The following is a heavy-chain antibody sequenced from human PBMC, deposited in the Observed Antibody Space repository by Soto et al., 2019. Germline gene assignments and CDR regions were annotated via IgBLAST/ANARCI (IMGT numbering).Heavy chain of an antibody. CDR2: INTYNGNT. CDR1: GYTFTRYG. D-gene: IGHD3-16*01. J-gene: IGHJ6*02. V-gene: IGHV1-18*01. CDR3: AMVDVYVTPSPQDV. Sequence: QVQLVQSGAEVKNPGASVKVSCKASGYTFTRYGIGWARQAPGKGLEWMGWINTYNGNTNYAQNVQGRVTLTTDTSTITAYMELMSLRSNATAIYYCAMVDVYVTPSPQDVWGQGTTVIVSS.